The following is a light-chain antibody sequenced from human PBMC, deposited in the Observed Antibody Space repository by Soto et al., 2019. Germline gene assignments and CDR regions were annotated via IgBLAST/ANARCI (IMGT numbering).Light chain of an antibody. Sequence: QSALTQPASVSGSPGQSITISCTGTSSDIGAYKYVSWYQQHPGKAPKLILYEVSNRPSGVSNRFSGFKSGNTASLNITGLQAEDEADYYCNSYTSSSALYVFGTGTKLTVL. CDR2: EVS. V-gene: IGLV2-14*01. CDR3: NSYTSSSALYV. J-gene: IGLJ1*01. CDR1: SSDIGAYKY.